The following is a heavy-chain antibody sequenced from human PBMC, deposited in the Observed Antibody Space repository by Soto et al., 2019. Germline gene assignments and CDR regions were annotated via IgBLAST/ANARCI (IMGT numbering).Heavy chain of an antibody. D-gene: IGHD3-10*01. Sequence: PGGSLRLSCAASGFTFSDYYMSWIRQAPGKGPEWVSYISSSGSTIYYADSVKGRFTISRDNAKNSLYLQMNSLRAEDTAVYYCARDQILLWFGEFITTFGMDVWGQGTTVTVSS. J-gene: IGHJ6*02. CDR1: GFTFSDYY. CDR3: ARDQILLWFGEFITTFGMDV. CDR2: ISSSGSTI. V-gene: IGHV3-11*01.